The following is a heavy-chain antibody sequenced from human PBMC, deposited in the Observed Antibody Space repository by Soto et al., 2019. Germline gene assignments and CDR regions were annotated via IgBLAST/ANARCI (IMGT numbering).Heavy chain of an antibody. CDR3: ARDRDYYDSSGYYRDNAFDI. J-gene: IGHJ3*02. CDR2: ISSSSSYI. V-gene: IGHV3-21*01. CDR1: GFTFSSYS. Sequence: EVQLVESGGGLVKPGGSLRLSCAASGFTFSSYSMNWVRQAPGKGLEWVSSISSSSSYIYYADSVKGRFTISRDNAKNSLYLQMTSLRAEDTAVYYCARDRDYYDSSGYYRDNAFDIWGQGTMVTVSS. D-gene: IGHD3-22*01.